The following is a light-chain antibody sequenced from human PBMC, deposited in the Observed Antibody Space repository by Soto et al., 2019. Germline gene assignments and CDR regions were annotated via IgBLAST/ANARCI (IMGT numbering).Light chain of an antibody. Sequence: PWEISTLSCSASQSVSSTYFGWYQQQPGQPPRLLMSVTSNRAPGVPSRFSGSGTGTDFTLTINSLKSEDFGVYYCHQYNNWHTSTFGHGTRLEIK. CDR2: VTS. J-gene: IGKJ5*01. CDR1: QSVSSTY. CDR3: HQYNNWHTST. V-gene: IGKV3-15*01.